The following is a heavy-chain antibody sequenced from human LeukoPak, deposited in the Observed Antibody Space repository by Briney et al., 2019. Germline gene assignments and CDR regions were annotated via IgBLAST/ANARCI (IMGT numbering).Heavy chain of an antibody. CDR1: GYTFTSYG. Sequence: ASVKVSCKASGYTFTSYGISWVRQAPGQGLEWMGWISAYNGNTNYAQKLQGRVTMTTDTSTSTAYMELRSLRSDDTAVYYCARDSKKSGHDPFDYWGQGTLVTVSS. CDR3: ARDSKKSGHDPFDY. D-gene: IGHD5-12*01. CDR2: ISAYNGNT. J-gene: IGHJ4*02. V-gene: IGHV1-18*01.